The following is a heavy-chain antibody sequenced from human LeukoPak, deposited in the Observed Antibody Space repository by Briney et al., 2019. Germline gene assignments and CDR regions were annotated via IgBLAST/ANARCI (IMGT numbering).Heavy chain of an antibody. Sequence: GGSLRLSCAVSGFSFSTEAMHWVRQAPGKGLEWVSIISYDGSIKYYTDSVKGRFTISRDNSKNTLYLQMNSLRAEDTAVYYCARDAGYSSSWSFFDSWGQGTLVTVSS. CDR3: ARDAGYSSSWSFFDS. CDR1: GFSFSTEA. V-gene: IGHV3-30*04. D-gene: IGHD6-13*01. J-gene: IGHJ4*02. CDR2: ISYDGSIK.